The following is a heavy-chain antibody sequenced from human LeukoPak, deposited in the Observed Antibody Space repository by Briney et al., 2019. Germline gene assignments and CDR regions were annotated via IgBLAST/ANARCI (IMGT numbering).Heavy chain of an antibody. Sequence: SETLSLTCIVSGGSIRGYYWNWIRQSPGKELEWIGYIFYSGSTNYNPSLKSRLTISVDTSENQISLKLSSVTTADTAVYYCARVGSDDSFDIWGQGTMVTVSS. D-gene: IGHD1-26*01. V-gene: IGHV4-59*01. CDR1: GGSIRGYY. CDR2: IFYSGST. CDR3: ARVGSDDSFDI. J-gene: IGHJ3*02.